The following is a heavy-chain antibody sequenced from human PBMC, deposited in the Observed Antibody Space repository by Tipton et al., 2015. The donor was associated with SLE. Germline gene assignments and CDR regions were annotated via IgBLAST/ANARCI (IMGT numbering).Heavy chain of an antibody. CDR1: GFTFSSYA. V-gene: IGHV3-30-3*01. D-gene: IGHD3-22*01. Sequence: RSPRLSCAASGFTFSSYAMHWVRQAPGKGLEWVAVISYDGSNKYYADSVKGRFTISRDNSKNTLYLQMNSLRAEDTAVYYCAREARITMIVAVWGQGTMVTVSS. CDR2: ISYDGSNK. J-gene: IGHJ3*01. CDR3: AREARITMIVAV.